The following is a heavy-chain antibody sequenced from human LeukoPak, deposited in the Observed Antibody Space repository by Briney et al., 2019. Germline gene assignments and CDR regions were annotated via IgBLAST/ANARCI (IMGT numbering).Heavy chain of an antibody. CDR2: ISYDGSNK. J-gene: IGHJ1*01. CDR1: GFTFSSYA. V-gene: IGHV3-30-3*01. D-gene: IGHD6-13*01. CDR3: ARLGSSSFPPFQH. Sequence: GRSLRLSCAASGFTFSSYAMHWVRQAPGKGLEWVAVISYDGSNKYYADSVKGRFTISRDNAKNLLYLQMNSLRAEDTAVYYCARLGSSSFPPFQHWGQGTLVTVSS.